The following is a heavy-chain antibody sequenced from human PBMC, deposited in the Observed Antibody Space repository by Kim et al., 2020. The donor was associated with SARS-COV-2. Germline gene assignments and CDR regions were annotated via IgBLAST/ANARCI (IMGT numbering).Heavy chain of an antibody. D-gene: IGHD3-16*02. J-gene: IGHJ4*02. Sequence: SETLSLTCAVYGGSFSGYYWSWIRQPPGKGLEWIGEINHSGSTNYNPSLKSRVTISVDTSKNQFSLKLSSVTAADTAVYYCARPSYVWGRYRYSYFDYWGQGTLVTVSS. V-gene: IGHV4-34*01. CDR3: ARPSYVWGRYRYSYFDY. CDR1: GGSFSGYY. CDR2: INHSGST.